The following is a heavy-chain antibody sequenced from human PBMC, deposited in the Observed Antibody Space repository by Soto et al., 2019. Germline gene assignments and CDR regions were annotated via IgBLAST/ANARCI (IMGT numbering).Heavy chain of an antibody. V-gene: IGHV6-1*01. J-gene: IGHJ5*01. CDR2: TYYRYRWQT. CDR1: GDGVSSNDAT. Sequence: QVQLQRSGPGLVKPSQTLSLTCAISGDGVSSNDATWDWIRQSPSRGLEWLGRTYYRYRWQTDYAISEKNRISINPDTSNNQVTLQLNSVTPDDTAVYYCARLIGNSWLDSWGQGTLVTVSS. D-gene: IGHD3-16*01. CDR3: ARLIGNSWLDS.